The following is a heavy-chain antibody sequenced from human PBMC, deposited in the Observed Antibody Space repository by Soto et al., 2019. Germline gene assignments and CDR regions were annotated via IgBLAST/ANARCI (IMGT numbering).Heavy chain of an antibody. Sequence: ASVKVSCKASGYTFTSYYMHWVRQATEQGLEWMGIINPSGGSTSYAQKFQGRVTMTRDTSTSTVYMELSSLRSEDTAVYYCARGYDFWSGYYTRFDYWGQGTLVTVSS. CDR3: ARGYDFWSGYYTRFDY. J-gene: IGHJ4*02. V-gene: IGHV1-46*01. CDR2: INPSGGST. CDR1: GYTFTSYY. D-gene: IGHD3-3*01.